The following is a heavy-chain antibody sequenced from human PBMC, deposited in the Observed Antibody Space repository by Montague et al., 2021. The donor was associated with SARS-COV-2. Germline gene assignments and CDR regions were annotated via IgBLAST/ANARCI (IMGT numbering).Heavy chain of an antibody. V-gene: IGHV4-34*01. D-gene: IGHD3-9*01. Sequence: SETLSLTCAVSRGSFSNYYWTWIRQSPGKGLEWIGEINQCGAPXXTPSXXXRATISLDTSKKQISLKLNSVTVADTAVFFCARGRSVQGSFRHFDSISSGALDIWAQGSLVIVSS. CDR2: INQCGAP. CDR1: RGSFSNYY. J-gene: IGHJ3*02. CDR3: ARGRSVQGSFRHFDSISSGALDI.